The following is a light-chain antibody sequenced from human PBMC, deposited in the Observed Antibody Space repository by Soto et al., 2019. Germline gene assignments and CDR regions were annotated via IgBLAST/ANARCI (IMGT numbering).Light chain of an antibody. J-gene: IGLJ1*01. CDR3: LSYADTAYV. V-gene: IGLV2-8*01. CDR1: SIDVGGYNY. CDR2: EVS. Sequence: QSVLTQPPSASGSPGQSVTISCAGTSIDVGGYNYVSWYQQYPGKVPKLMIYEVSERPSGVPDRFSGSKSGNTAFLTVSGLQAEDEADYYCLSYADTAYVFGTGTKVTVL.